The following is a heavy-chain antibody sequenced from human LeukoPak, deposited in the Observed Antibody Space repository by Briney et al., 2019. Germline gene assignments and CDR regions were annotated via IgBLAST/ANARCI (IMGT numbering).Heavy chain of an antibody. D-gene: IGHD3-22*01. Sequence: GGSLRLSCAASGFTFSSYSMNWVRQAPGKGLEWVSSISSSSSYIYYADSVKGRFTISRDNAKNSLYLQMNSLRAEDTAVYYCARDTVETNYYDSSGYLFDYWGQGTLVTVSS. V-gene: IGHV3-21*01. J-gene: IGHJ4*02. CDR3: ARDTVETNYYDSSGYLFDY. CDR1: GFTFSSYS. CDR2: ISSSSSYI.